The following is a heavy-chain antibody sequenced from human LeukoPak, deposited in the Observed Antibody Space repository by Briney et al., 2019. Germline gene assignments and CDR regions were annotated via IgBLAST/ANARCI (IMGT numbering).Heavy chain of an antibody. J-gene: IGHJ4*02. D-gene: IGHD6-13*01. CDR3: ANSPSIAAAGTHY. CDR1: GFTFSSYG. CDR2: ISYDGSNK. V-gene: IGHV3-30*18. Sequence: GGSLRLSCAASGFTFSSYGMHWVRQAPGKGLEWVAVISYDGSNKYYADSVKGRFTISRDNSKNTLYLQMNSLRAEDTAVYYCANSPSIAAAGTHYWGQGTLVTVSS.